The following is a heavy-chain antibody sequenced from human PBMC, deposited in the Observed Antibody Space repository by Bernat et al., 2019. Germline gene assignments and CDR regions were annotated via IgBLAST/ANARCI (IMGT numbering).Heavy chain of an antibody. V-gene: IGHV4-39*01. CDR2: IYYSGST. J-gene: IGHJ6*02. CDR1: GGSISSSSYY. Sequence: QLQLQESGPGLVKPSETLSLTCTVSGGSISSSSYYWGWIRQPPGKGLEWIGSIYYSGSTYYNPSLKSRVTISVDRSKNHFSLKLSSVTAADTAVYYCARHRAAGEQQLDYYYYYGMDVWGQGTTVTVSS. CDR3: ARHRAAGEQQLDYYYYYGMDV. D-gene: IGHD6-13*01.